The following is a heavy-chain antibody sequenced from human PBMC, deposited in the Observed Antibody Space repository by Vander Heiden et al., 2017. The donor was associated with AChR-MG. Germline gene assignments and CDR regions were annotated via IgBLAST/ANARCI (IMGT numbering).Heavy chain of an antibody. CDR2: ISYDGSNK. CDR3: AKDRSIAAYYYYMDV. V-gene: IGHV3-30*18. J-gene: IGHJ6*03. CDR1: GFTFSSYG. Sequence: QVQLVESGGGVVQPGRSLRLSCAAPGFTFSSYGLHWVRQAPGKGLEWVEVISYDGSNKYYADSVKGRFTISRDNSKNTLYLQMNSLRAEDTAVYYCAKDRSIAAYYYYMDVWGKGTTVTVSS. D-gene: IGHD2-15*01.